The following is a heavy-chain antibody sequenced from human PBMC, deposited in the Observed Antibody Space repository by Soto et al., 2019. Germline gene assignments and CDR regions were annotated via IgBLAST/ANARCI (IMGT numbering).Heavy chain of an antibody. D-gene: IGHD6-19*01. CDR3: ARGSSGWSSIRLDD. Sequence: QVQLQESGPGLVKPSQTLSLTCTVSSGSITSVNSYWSWIRQFPGKGLEWIGYIYYSGSSYYNPSLKGRGTISEDTSKKQFSLKLNSVTAADTAVYYCARGSSGWSSIRLDDWGQGTLVTVSS. CDR2: IYYSGSS. J-gene: IGHJ4*02. V-gene: IGHV4-31*03. CDR1: SGSITSVNSY.